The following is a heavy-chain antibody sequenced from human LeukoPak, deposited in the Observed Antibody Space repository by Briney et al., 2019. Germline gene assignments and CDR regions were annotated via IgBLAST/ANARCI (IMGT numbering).Heavy chain of an antibody. V-gene: IGHV1-2*02. CDR3: ARDLDNYSGSGSYYNGDPLFQH. CDR1: GYRFTSYY. J-gene: IGHJ1*01. CDR2: LNPNSGGT. D-gene: IGHD3-10*01. Sequence: ASVKVSCKASGYRFTSYYMHWVRQAPGQGLEWMGWLNPNSGGTNYAQNFQGRVTMTRDTSISTGYMELSRLRSDDTAVYYCARDLDNYSGSGSYYNGDPLFQHWGQGTLVTVSS.